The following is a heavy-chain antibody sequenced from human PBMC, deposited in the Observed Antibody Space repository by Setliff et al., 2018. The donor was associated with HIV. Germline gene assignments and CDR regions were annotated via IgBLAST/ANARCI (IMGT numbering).Heavy chain of an antibody. CDR1: GGSISSGSYY. D-gene: IGHD3-22*01. J-gene: IGHJ4*02. CDR2: IFSSGST. Sequence: SETLSLTCTVSGGSISSGSYYWSWIRQPAGKGLEWIGRIFSSGSTSYNPSLKSRVTMSVDTSKNQFSLKLSSVTAADTAVYYCARDSGYYDSSGYYSYSHYFDYWGQGTLVTVSS. V-gene: IGHV4-61*02. CDR3: ARDSGYYDSSGYYSYSHYFDY.